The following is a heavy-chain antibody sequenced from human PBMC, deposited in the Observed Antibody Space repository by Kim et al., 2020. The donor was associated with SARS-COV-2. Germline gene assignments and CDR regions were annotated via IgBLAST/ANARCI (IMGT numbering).Heavy chain of an antibody. CDR3: AREKVAGTFDY. CDR2: ISSSSSNI. J-gene: IGHJ4*02. V-gene: IGHV3-21*01. Sequence: GGSLRLSCAASGFTFSSYSMNWVRQAPGKGLEWVSSISSSSSNIYYADSVKGRFTISRDNAKNSLYLQMNSLRAEDTAVYYCAREKVAGTFDYWGQGTLVTVSS. CDR1: GFTFSSYS. D-gene: IGHD6-19*01.